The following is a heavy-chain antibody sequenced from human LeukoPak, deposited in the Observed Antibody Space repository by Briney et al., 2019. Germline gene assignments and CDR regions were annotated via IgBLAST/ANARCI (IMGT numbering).Heavy chain of an antibody. J-gene: IGHJ4*02. CDR2: ISSSSSYI. CDR3: ARERTNIIAARPLDFDY. V-gene: IGHV3-21*01. Sequence: NPGGSLRLSCAASGFTFSSYSMNWVRQAPGKGLEWVSSISSSSSYIYYADSVKGRFTISRDNAKNSLYLHMNSLRAEDTAVYYCARERTNIIAARPLDFDYWGQGTLVTVSS. CDR1: GFTFSSYS. D-gene: IGHD6-6*01.